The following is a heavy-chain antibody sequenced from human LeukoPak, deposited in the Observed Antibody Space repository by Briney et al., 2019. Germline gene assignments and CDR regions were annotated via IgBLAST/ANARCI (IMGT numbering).Heavy chain of an antibody. CDR3: ARVKKLMPEFEF. CDR1: GYTFIDYY. Sequence: ASVNVSCKSSGYTFIDYYIHWERQAPGQGLEWMGWINPNSGATKYAQKFQGRVSMTRDTSINTAYMDLTNLRSDDTAIFYCARVKKLMPEFEFWGQGTLVTVSS. D-gene: IGHD2-2*01. V-gene: IGHV1-2*02. CDR2: INPNSGAT. J-gene: IGHJ4*02.